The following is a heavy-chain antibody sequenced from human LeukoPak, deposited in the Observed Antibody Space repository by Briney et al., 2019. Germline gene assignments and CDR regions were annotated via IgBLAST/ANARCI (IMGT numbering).Heavy chain of an antibody. CDR1: GGSISSYY. V-gene: IGHV4-39*07. CDR3: ARDLGDYWSGFRSYFFDY. J-gene: IGHJ4*02. Sequence: SETLSLTCTVSGGSISSYYWSWIRQPPGKGLEWIGSISHSGGTYYDASLKSRVRISVDTSKNQFSLKLSSVTAADTAVYYCARDLGDYWSGFRSYFFDYWGQGTLVTVSS. D-gene: IGHD3-3*01. CDR2: ISHSGGT.